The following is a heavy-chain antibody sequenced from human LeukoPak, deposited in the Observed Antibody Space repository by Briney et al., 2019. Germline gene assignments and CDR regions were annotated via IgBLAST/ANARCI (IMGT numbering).Heavy chain of an antibody. Sequence: GGSLRLSCAASGFTFDDYAMHWVRQAPGKGLEWVSGISWNSGSIGYADSVKGRFTISRDNAKNSLYLQMNSLRAEDTAVYYCARRFYDTSPRPFDIWGQGTMVTVSS. D-gene: IGHD3-22*01. V-gene: IGHV3-9*01. CDR2: ISWNSGSI. CDR3: ARRFYDTSPRPFDI. J-gene: IGHJ3*02. CDR1: GFTFDDYA.